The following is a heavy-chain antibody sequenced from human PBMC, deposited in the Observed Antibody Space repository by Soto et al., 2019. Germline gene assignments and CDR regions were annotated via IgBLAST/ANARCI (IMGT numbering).Heavy chain of an antibody. CDR2: IYHSGST. V-gene: IGHV4-39*01. CDR3: ARQQAPYYYDSSGYYYDY. CDR1: GASISTSSDF. Sequence: SETLSLTCSVSGASISTSSDFWGWIRQAPGKGLEWIGSIYHSGSTRLNPSLKSRVTISVDTSKNQFSLKLSSVTAADTAVYYCARQQAPYYYDSSGYYYDYWGQGTLVTVSS. J-gene: IGHJ4*02. D-gene: IGHD3-22*01.